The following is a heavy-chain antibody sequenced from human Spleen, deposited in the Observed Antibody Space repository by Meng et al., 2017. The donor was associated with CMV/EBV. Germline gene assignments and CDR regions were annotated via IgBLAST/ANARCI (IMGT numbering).Heavy chain of an antibody. Sequence: WVRQAPGQGLEWMGGIIPIFGTANYAQKFQGRVTITTDESTSTAYMELSSLRSEDTAVYYCARAMGYCSSTSCYTNWYFDLWGRGTLVTVSS. CDR2: IIPIFGTA. CDR3: ARAMGYCSSTSCYTNWYFDL. D-gene: IGHD2-2*02. V-gene: IGHV1-69*05. J-gene: IGHJ2*01.